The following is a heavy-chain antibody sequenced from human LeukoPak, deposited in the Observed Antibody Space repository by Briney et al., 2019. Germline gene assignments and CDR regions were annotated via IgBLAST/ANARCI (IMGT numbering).Heavy chain of an antibody. V-gene: IGHV5-51*01. D-gene: IGHD3-22*01. CDR1: GYSFTSYW. CDR3: ARTQNYYDSSGYYSWYFDY. J-gene: IGHJ4*02. Sequence: GESLKISCKGSGYSFTSYWIGWVRQMPGKGLEWMGIIYPGDSDTRHSPSFQGQVTISADKSISTAYLQWSSLKASDTAMYYCARTQNYYDSSGYYSWYFDYWGQGTLVTVSS. CDR2: IYPGDSDT.